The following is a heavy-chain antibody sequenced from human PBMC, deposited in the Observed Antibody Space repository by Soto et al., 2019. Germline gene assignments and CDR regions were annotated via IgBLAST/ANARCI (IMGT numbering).Heavy chain of an antibody. CDR1: GGSFSGYY. J-gene: IGHJ6*02. V-gene: IGHV4-34*01. CDR2: INHSGST. Sequence: SETLSLTCAVYGGSFSGYYWSWIRQPPGKGLEWIGEINHSGSTNYNPSLKSRVTISVDTSKNQFSLKLSSVTAADTAVYYCARSHRLLWWGRYYYYYGMDVWGQGTTVTVSS. CDR3: ARSHRLLWWGRYYYYYGMDV. D-gene: IGHD2-21*02.